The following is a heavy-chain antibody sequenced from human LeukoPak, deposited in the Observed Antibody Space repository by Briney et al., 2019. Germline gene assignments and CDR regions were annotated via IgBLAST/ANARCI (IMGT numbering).Heavy chain of an antibody. D-gene: IGHD3-10*01. V-gene: IGHV4-61*02. Sequence: SQTLSLTCTVSGGSISSGSYYWSWIRQPAGKGLEWIGRIYTSGSTNYNPSLKSRVTISVDTSKNQFSLKLSSVTAADTAVYYCARRVGKGAFDYWGQGTLVTVSS. CDR1: GGSISSGSYY. J-gene: IGHJ4*02. CDR3: ARRVGKGAFDY. CDR2: IYTSGST.